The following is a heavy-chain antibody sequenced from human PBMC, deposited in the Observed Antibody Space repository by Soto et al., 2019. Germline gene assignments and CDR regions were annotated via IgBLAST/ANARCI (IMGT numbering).Heavy chain of an antibody. Sequence: SETLSLTCAVYGGSFSGYYWSWIRQPPGKGLEWIGEINHSGSTYYNPSLKSRVTISVDTSKNQFSLKLSSVTAADTAVYYCARGKGQCSGGSCYGYYYYGMDVWGQGTTVTVSS. J-gene: IGHJ6*02. CDR3: ARGKGQCSGGSCYGYYYYGMDV. D-gene: IGHD2-15*01. V-gene: IGHV4-34*01. CDR1: GGSFSGYY. CDR2: INHSGST.